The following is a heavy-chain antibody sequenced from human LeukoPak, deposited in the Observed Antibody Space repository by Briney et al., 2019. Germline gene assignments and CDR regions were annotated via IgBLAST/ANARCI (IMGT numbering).Heavy chain of an antibody. CDR3: ARQSGGATEYFDS. D-gene: IGHD1-26*01. V-gene: IGHV5-51*01. CDR2: IYPGDSDT. J-gene: IGHJ4*02. Sequence: GESLKISCKGSGYSFISYWIGWVRQMPGKGLEWTGIIYPGDSDTTYSPSFQGQVTISADKSISTAYLQWSSLKASDTAMYYCARQSGGATEYFDSWGQGTLVTVSS. CDR1: GYSFISYW.